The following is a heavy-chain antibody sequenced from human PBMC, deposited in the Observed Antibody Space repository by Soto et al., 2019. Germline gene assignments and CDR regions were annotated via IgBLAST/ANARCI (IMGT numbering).Heavy chain of an antibody. V-gene: IGHV3-23*01. J-gene: IGHJ4*02. CDR1: GFTFNIYA. Sequence: ESGGGLVQPGGSLRLSCAVSGFTFNIYAMNWVRQAPGKGLEWVSTISGSGDNTYYADSVKGRFSISRDNSKHTLYLQMNSLRAEDTAVYYCAKGPRSLDYWGQGTLVTVSS. CDR3: AKGPRSLDY. CDR2: ISGSGDNT.